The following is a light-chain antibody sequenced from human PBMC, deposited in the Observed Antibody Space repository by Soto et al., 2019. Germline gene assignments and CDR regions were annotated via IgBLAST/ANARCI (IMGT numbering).Light chain of an antibody. Sequence: QPVLTQSPSASASLGASVKLTCTLSSGLSSYAIAWHQQQSERGPRFLMKVNSDGSHTKGDGIPDRFSGSSSGAERYLTISSLQSEDEAAYHCQTWDAGIVFGGGTKLTVL. CDR2: VNSDGSH. V-gene: IGLV4-69*01. CDR3: QTWDAGIV. J-gene: IGLJ2*01. CDR1: SGLSSYA.